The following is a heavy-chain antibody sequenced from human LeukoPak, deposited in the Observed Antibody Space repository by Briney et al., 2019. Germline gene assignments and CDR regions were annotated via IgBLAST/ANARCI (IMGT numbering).Heavy chain of an antibody. CDR3: ARVLGCSSTMCHYFDY. CDR2: IKQDGSEK. J-gene: IGHJ4*02. Sequence: GGSLRLSCAASGFTLSSYWMSWVRQAPGKWLEWVANIKQDGSEKYYVDSVKGRFTISRDNATNSLYLQMNSLGAEETAVYYCARVLGCSSTMCHYFDYWGQGALVTVSS. CDR1: GFTLSSYW. V-gene: IGHV3-7*01. D-gene: IGHD2-2*01.